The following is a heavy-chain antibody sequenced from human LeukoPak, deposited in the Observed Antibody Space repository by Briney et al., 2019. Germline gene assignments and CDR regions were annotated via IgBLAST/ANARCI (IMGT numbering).Heavy chain of an antibody. CDR1: GSTFSSYW. J-gene: IGHJ4*02. Sequence: TGGSLRLSCAASGSTFSSYWMSWVRQAPGKGLEWVANIKQDGSEKYYVDSVKGRFTISRDNAKNSLYLQMNSLRAEDTAVYYCARVSGWSFDYWGQGTLVTVSS. D-gene: IGHD6-19*01. CDR3: ARVSGWSFDY. V-gene: IGHV3-7*01. CDR2: IKQDGSEK.